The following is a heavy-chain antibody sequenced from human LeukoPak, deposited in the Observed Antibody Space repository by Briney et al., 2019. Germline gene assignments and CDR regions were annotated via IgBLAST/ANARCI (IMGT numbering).Heavy chain of an antibody. J-gene: IGHJ4*02. CDR1: GGSFSGYY. Sequence: ETLSLTCAVYGGSFSGYYWSWIRQPPGKGLEWIGEINHSGSTNYNPSLTSRVTISVDTSKNQFSLKLSSVTAADTAVYYCARDHITMVRGGTGFDYWGQGTLVTVSS. CDR3: ARDHITMVRGGTGFDY. D-gene: IGHD3-10*01. CDR2: INHSGST. V-gene: IGHV4-34*01.